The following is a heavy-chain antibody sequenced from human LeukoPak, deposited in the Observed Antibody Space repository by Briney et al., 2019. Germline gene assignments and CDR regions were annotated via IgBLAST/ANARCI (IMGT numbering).Heavy chain of an antibody. CDR2: INWNGGST. J-gene: IGHJ4*02. V-gene: IGHV3-20*04. Sequence: GGSLRLSCAASGFTFSTYSMNWVRQAPGKGLEWVSGINWNGGSTGYADSVKGRFTISRDNAKNSLYLQMNSLRAEDTAVYYCARDHFYDSSGPFFDWGQGTLVTVSS. CDR1: GFTFSTYS. CDR3: ARDHFYDSSGPFFD. D-gene: IGHD3-22*01.